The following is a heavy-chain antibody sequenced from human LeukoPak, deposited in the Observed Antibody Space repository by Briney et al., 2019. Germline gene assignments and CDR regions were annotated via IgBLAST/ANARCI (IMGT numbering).Heavy chain of an antibody. Sequence: GGSLRLSCVASGFTFNTYSMHWVRQAPGQGLEWVSSIDSYSNYIYYADSVKGRFTISRDNAKNSLYLQMNSLRVEDTAVYYCSRGKFSRSGFDFYFAYWGQGTLVTVSS. J-gene: IGHJ4*02. V-gene: IGHV3-21*01. CDR3: SRGKFSRSGFDFYFAY. CDR1: GFTFNTYS. D-gene: IGHD5-12*01. CDR2: IDSYSNYI.